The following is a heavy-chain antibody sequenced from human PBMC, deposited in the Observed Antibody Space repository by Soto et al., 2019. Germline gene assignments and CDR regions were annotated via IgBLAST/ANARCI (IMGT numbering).Heavy chain of an antibody. D-gene: IGHD3-22*01. CDR1: GGSISSSSYY. V-gene: IGHV4-39*01. Sequence: QLQLQESGPGLVKPSETLSLTCTVSGGSISSSSYYWGWIRQPPGKGLEWIGSIYYSGSTYYNPSLKSRVTISVDKYKNQFSLKLSSVTAADTAVYYCARQGLKYYYDSSGYYLADAFDIWGQGTIVTVSS. CDR3: ARQGLKYYYDSSGYYLADAFDI. CDR2: IYYSGST. J-gene: IGHJ3*02.